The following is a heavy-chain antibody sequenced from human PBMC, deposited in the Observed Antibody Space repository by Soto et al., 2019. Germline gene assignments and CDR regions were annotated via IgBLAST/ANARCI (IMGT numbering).Heavy chain of an antibody. D-gene: IGHD4-17*01. V-gene: IGHV4-59*12. J-gene: IGHJ4*02. Sequence: SETLSLTCTVSGVSISSYSWSWIRQPPGKGLEWIGYFYYTGSTNYNPSLKSRVSMSVDTSKNQFSLRLSSVTAADTAVYYCARTLTVSFDYWGQGTLVTVSS. CDR2: FYYTGST. CDR1: GVSISSYS. CDR3: ARTLTVSFDY.